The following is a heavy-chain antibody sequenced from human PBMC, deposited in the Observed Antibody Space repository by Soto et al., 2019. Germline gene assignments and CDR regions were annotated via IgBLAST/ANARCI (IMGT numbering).Heavy chain of an antibody. V-gene: IGHV4-30-4*01. Sequence: SETLSLTCTVSGGSINSGDYYWSWIRQPPGKGLEWIGYIYYSGSTYYNPSLKSRVTISVDTSKNQFSLKLSSVTAADTAVYYCAREFIVATRSGWFDPWGQGTLVTVSS. CDR1: GGSINSGDYY. CDR3: AREFIVATRSGWFDP. CDR2: IYYSGST. D-gene: IGHD5-12*01. J-gene: IGHJ5*02.